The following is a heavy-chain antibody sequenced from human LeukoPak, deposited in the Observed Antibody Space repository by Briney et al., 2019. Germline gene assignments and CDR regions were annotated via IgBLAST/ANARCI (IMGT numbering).Heavy chain of an antibody. CDR3: ARFEDYGGNRDVFDI. J-gene: IGHJ3*02. Sequence: ASVKVSCKSSGYTFTAYYINWVRQAPGQGLECMGWINPHSGGAIYAQRFQGRVTMPRDTSISTAYMELSRLRSDDSAVYYCARFEDYGGNRDVFDIWGQGTMITVSS. D-gene: IGHD4-23*01. CDR1: GYTFTAYY. V-gene: IGHV1-2*02. CDR2: INPHSGGA.